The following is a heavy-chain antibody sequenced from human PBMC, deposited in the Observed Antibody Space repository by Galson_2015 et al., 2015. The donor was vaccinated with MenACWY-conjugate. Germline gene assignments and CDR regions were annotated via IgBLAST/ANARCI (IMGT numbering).Heavy chain of an antibody. CDR3: ARHPPGGRGMDV. Sequence: QSGAEVKKPGESLKISCKGSGSSFTTYWIGWVRQMPGKGLEWMGLISPGDSYTRYNPAFQGQVTISADKSISTAYLQWNSLQASDTAMYYCARHPPGGRGMDVWGQGTTVTVSS. CDR1: GSSFTTYW. J-gene: IGHJ6*02. CDR2: ISPGDSYT. D-gene: IGHD1-26*01. V-gene: IGHV5-51*01.